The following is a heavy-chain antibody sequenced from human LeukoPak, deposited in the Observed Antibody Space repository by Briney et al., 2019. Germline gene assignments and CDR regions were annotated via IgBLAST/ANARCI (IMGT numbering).Heavy chain of an antibody. CDR1: GGSISSGGYY. D-gene: IGHD6-19*01. V-gene: IGHV4-31*03. CDR2: IYYSGST. Sequence: PSETLSLTCTVSGGSISSGGYYWSWIRQHPGKGLEWIGYIYYSGSTYYNPSLKSRVTISVDTSKNQFSLKLSSVTAADTAVYYCAREGVAVAGNGFDYYYGMDVWGQGTTVTVSS. CDR3: AREGVAVAGNGFDYYYGMDV. J-gene: IGHJ6*02.